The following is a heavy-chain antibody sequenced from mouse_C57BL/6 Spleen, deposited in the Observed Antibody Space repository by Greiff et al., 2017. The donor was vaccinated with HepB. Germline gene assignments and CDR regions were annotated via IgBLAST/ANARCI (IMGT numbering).Heavy chain of an antibody. CDR3: ARGRIYYYGSSPFDY. V-gene: IGHV1-82*01. CDR1: GYAFSSSW. D-gene: IGHD1-1*01. J-gene: IGHJ2*01. CDR2: IYPGDGDT. Sequence: QVQLQQSGPELVKPGASVKISCKASGYAFSSSWMNWVKQRPGKGLEWIGRIYPGDGDTNYNGKFKGKATLTADKSSSTAYMQLSSLTSESSAVYFCARGRIYYYGSSPFDYWGQGTTLTVSS.